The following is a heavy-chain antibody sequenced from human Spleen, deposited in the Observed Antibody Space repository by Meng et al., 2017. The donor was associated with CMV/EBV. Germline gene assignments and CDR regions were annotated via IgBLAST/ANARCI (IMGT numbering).Heavy chain of an antibody. CDR2: IWYDGGNK. Sequence: GGSLRLSCAASGFIFSNYGMHWVRQAPGKGLEWVAVIWYDGGNKYYADSVKGRFTISRDNSNNTLYLQMNSLRAEDTAVYYCTRTGGPAGMFPHYWGLGTLVTVSS. CDR1: GFIFSNYG. D-gene: IGHD6-19*01. CDR3: TRTGGPAGMFPHY. V-gene: IGHV3-33*08. J-gene: IGHJ4*02.